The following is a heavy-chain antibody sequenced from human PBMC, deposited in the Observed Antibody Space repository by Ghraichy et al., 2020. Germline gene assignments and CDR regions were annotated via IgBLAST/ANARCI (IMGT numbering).Heavy chain of an antibody. CDR3: AKDQWGDCSGGSCLYVPVPFDI. V-gene: IGHV1-46*01. J-gene: IGHJ3*02. D-gene: IGHD2-15*01. CDR2: INPSGGST. Sequence: ASVKVSCKASGYTFTSYYMHWVRQAPGQGLEWMGIINPSGGSTSYAQKFQGRVTMTRDTSTSTVYMELSSLRSEDTAVYYCAKDQWGDCSGGSCLYVPVPFDIWGQGTMVTVSS. CDR1: GYTFTSYY.